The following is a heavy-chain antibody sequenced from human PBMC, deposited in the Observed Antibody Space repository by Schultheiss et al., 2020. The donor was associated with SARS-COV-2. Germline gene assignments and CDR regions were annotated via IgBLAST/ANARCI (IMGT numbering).Heavy chain of an antibody. V-gene: IGHV4-59*08. CDR3: ARQAYYYDSSGYYARDAFDI. CDR2: IYYSGST. CDR1: GGSFSGYY. D-gene: IGHD3-22*01. Sequence: GSLRLSCAVYGGSFSGYYWSWIRQPPGKGLEWIGYIYYSGSTNYNPSLKSRVTISVDTSKNQFSLKLSSVTAADTAVYYCARQAYYYDSSGYYARDAFDIWGQGTMVTVSS. J-gene: IGHJ3*02.